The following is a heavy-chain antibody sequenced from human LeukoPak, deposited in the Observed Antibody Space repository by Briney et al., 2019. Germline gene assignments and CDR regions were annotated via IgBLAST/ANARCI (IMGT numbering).Heavy chain of an antibody. D-gene: IGHD6-13*01. V-gene: IGHV3-48*01. J-gene: IGHJ4*02. Sequence: GGSLRLSCAASGFTFSIYSMTWVRQAPGKGLEWISYMSGNNKTTYYADSVRGRFTVSRDNAKNTLYLQMNSLRAEDTAVYYCAKDPNIAAAGTWYFDYWGQGTLVTVSS. CDR3: AKDPNIAAAGTWYFDY. CDR2: MSGNNKTT. CDR1: GFTFSIYS.